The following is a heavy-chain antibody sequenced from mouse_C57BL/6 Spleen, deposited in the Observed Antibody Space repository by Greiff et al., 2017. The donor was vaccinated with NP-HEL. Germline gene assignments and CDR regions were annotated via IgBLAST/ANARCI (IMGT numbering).Heavy chain of an antibody. J-gene: IGHJ2*01. CDR2: IYPRSGNT. CDR1: GYTFTSYG. Sequence: QVQLQQPGAELARPGASVKLSCKASGYTFTSYGISWVKQRTGQGLEWIGEIYPRSGNTYYNEKFKGKATLTADKSSSTAYMELRSLTSEDSAVYFCARRGPFITTVVSHFDYWGQGTTLTVSS. CDR3: ARRGPFITTVVSHFDY. V-gene: IGHV1-81*01. D-gene: IGHD1-1*01.